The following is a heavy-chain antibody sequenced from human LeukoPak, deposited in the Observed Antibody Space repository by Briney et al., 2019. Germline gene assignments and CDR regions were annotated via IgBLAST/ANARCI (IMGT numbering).Heavy chain of an antibody. CDR2: ISYDGSNK. D-gene: IGHD3-9*01. V-gene: IGHV3-30*03. CDR3: ARDTSYDSPLC. CDR1: GFTFSSYG. Sequence: HPGRSLRLSCAASGFTFSSYGMHWVRQAPGKGLEWVAVISYDGSNKYYADSVKGRFTISRDNSKNTLYLQMNSLRAEDTAVYYCARDTSYDSPLCWGQGTLVTVSS. J-gene: IGHJ4*02.